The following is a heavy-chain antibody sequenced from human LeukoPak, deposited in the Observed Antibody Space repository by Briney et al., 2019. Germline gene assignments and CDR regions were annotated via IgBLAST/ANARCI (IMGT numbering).Heavy chain of an antibody. D-gene: IGHD4/OR15-4a*01. V-gene: IGHV1-2*02. Sequence: ASVKVSCKASGYTFTGYHMHWVRQAPGQGLEWMGWINPNSGDTNYAQKFQGRATMTRDTSISTAYMELSWLRSDDTAVYYCAVNYVYGDHAHRNPGAYYYMDVWGKGTTATVSS. CDR3: AVNYVYGDHAHRNPGAYYYMDV. J-gene: IGHJ6*03. CDR2: INPNSGDT. CDR1: GYTFTGYH.